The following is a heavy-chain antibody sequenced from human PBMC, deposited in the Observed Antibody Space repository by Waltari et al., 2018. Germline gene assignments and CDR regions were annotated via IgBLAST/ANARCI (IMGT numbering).Heavy chain of an antibody. CDR2: ISSSSSYI. Sequence: EVQLVESGGGLVKPGGSLRLSCAASGFTFSSYSMNWVRQAPGKGLVWVSSISSSSSYIYYADSVKGRFTISRNNAKNSLYLQMNSLRAEDTAVYYCARARKMATIRAFDIWGQGTMVTVSS. CDR1: GFTFSSYS. V-gene: IGHV3-21*01. J-gene: IGHJ3*02. D-gene: IGHD5-12*01. CDR3: ARARKMATIRAFDI.